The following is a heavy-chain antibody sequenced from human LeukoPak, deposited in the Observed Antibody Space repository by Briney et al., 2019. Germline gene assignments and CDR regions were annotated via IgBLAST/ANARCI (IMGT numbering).Heavy chain of an antibody. J-gene: IGHJ5*02. D-gene: IGHD6-13*01. CDR2: IIPIFGTA. CDR1: GGTFSSYA. Sequence: SVKVSCKASGGTFSSYAISWVRQAPGQGLEWMGGIIPIFGTANYAQKFQGRVTITTDESTSTAYMELSSLRSEDTAVYYCTRGIAALLDWFDPWGQGTLVTVSS. CDR3: TRGIAALLDWFDP. V-gene: IGHV1-69*05.